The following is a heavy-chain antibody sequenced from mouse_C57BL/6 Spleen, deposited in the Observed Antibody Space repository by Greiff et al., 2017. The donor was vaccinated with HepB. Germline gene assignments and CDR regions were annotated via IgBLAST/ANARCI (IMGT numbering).Heavy chain of an antibody. Sequence: QVQLQQPGAELVKPGASVKLSCKASGYTFTSYWMHWVKQRPGQGLEWIGMIHPNSGGTNYNEKFKSKATLTVDKSSSTAYMQLSSLTSEDSAVYYCAREGGLRRGDAMDYWGQGTSVTVSS. D-gene: IGHD2-4*01. CDR2: IHPNSGGT. V-gene: IGHV1-64*01. J-gene: IGHJ4*01. CDR3: AREGGLRRGDAMDY. CDR1: GYTFTSYW.